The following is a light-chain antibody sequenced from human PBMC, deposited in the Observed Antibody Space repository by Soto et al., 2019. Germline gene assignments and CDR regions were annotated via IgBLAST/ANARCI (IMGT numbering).Light chain of an antibody. J-gene: IGKJ2*01. CDR3: QQYGNSPS. V-gene: IGKV3-20*01. Sequence: VLTQSPGTLSLSPGDRATLSCRASQRVRGSSLAWYQQKPGQATRLLIYGGSNRATGVPDRFSGSGSGADFTLTISRLEPEDFAVYHCQQYGNSPSFGQGTKLEIK. CDR2: GGS. CDR1: QRVRGSS.